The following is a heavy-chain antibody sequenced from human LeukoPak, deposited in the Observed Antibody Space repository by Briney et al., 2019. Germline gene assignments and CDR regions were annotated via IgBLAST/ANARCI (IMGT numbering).Heavy chain of an antibody. D-gene: IGHD3-22*01. J-gene: IGHJ4*02. CDR3: ARIPPGWMYYYDSSGYPLFDY. CDR1: GYTFTSYG. CDR2: ISAYNGNT. V-gene: IGHV1-18*01. Sequence: EASVTVSCKASGYTFTSYGISWVRQAPGQGLEWMGWISAYNGNTNYAQKLQGRVTMTTDTSTSTAYMELRSLRSDDTAVYYCARIPPGWMYYYDSSGYPLFDYWGQGTLVTVSS.